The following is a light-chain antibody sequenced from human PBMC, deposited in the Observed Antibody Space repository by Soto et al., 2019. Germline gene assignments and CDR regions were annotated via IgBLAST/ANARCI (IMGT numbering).Light chain of an antibody. CDR1: SGSVSTSYY. CDR2: NTN. V-gene: IGLV8-61*01. Sequence: QTVVTQEPSFSVSPGRTVTLTCGLNSGSVSTSYYPSWFQQTPGQPPRTLIYNTNTRSSGVPDRFSGSILGNKAALTITGAQAEDESDYYCVLYMGNGIGVFGGGTKLTVL. J-gene: IGLJ3*02. CDR3: VLYMGNGIGV.